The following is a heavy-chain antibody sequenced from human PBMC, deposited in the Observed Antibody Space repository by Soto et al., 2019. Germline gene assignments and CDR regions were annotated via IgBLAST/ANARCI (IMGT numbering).Heavy chain of an antibody. J-gene: IGHJ4*02. V-gene: IGHV1-18*01. D-gene: IGHD5-18*01. CDR2: ISAYNGNT. CDR1: GYTFTSYG. CDR3: ATDVQYSYGYRPFDY. Sequence: ASVKVSCKASGYTFTSYGISWVRQAPGQGLEWMGWISAYNGNTNYAQKLQGRVTMTTDTSTSTAYMELRSLRSDDTAVYYCATDVQYSYGYRPFDYWGQGTLVTVSS.